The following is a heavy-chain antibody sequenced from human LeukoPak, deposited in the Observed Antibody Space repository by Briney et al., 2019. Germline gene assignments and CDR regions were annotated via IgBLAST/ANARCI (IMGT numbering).Heavy chain of an antibody. V-gene: IGHV3-15*01. CDR2: IKSKTDGGTT. J-gene: IGHJ4*02. CDR1: GFIFSNAW. D-gene: IGHD6-13*01. CDR3: TTDYLYSSSFDY. Sequence: GGSLSLYCASSGFIFSNAWMSWVRQAPGKGLEWVGRIKSKTDGGTTDYAAPVKGRFTISRDDSKNTLYLKMNSLKIEDTAVYYCTTDYLYSSSFDYWGQGTLVTVSS.